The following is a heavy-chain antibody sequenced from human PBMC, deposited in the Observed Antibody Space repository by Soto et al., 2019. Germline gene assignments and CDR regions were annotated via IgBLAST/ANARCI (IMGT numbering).Heavy chain of an antibody. V-gene: IGHV4-34*01. CDR1: GGSFSGYY. CDR3: ASYSSNRCLDY. D-gene: IGHD6-19*01. Sequence: SETLSLTCAVYGGSFSGYYWSWIRQPPGKGLEWIGEINHSGSTNYNPSLKSRVTISVDTSKNQFSLKLSSVTAADTAVYYCASYSSNRCLDYWGQGTLVTVSS. J-gene: IGHJ4*02. CDR2: INHSGST.